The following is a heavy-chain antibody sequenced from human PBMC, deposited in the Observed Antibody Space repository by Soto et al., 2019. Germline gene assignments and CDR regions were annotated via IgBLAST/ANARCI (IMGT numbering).Heavy chain of an antibody. CDR1: GASVSSGGIY. J-gene: IGHJ4*02. Sequence: PSETLSLTCTVSGASVSSGGIYWSWVRQHQGKGLAWIAYIYYSGSTYYNSSLKSRISISLDTSKNHFSLELSSVTDADTAAYYCARAATYISGPQYWGQGTLVTVSS. V-gene: IGHV4-31*03. CDR3: ARAATYISGPQY. CDR2: IYYSGST. D-gene: IGHD6-19*01.